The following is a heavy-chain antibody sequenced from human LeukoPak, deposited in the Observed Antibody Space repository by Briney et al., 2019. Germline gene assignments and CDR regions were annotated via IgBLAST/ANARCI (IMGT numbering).Heavy chain of an antibody. Sequence: GGSLRLSCAASGFNFSSYAMSWVRQAPGKGLEWVSAILGSGAYAYYADSVKGRFTISRDNSKNSLNLQMNSLRTEDTALYYCARDIYLYGGGDSWGQGTLVTVSS. D-gene: IGHD4-23*01. CDR2: ILGSGAYA. V-gene: IGHV3-23*01. CDR3: ARDIYLYGGGDS. CDR1: GFNFSSYA. J-gene: IGHJ4*02.